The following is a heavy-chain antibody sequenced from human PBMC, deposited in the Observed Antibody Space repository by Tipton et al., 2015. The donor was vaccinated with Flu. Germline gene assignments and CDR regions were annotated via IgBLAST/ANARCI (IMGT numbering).Heavy chain of an antibody. CDR1: DDPISSYY. CDR3: ARARAPYYYYAMDV. J-gene: IGHJ6*02. CDR2: IYNSEGS. Sequence: TLSLTCTVSDDPISSYYWSWIRQPPGQGLEWIGYIYNSEGSNYNPSLKSRLTISVDSSKNLVSLKLTSVTTADTAVYYCARARAPYYYYAMDVWGQGTTVTVSS. V-gene: IGHV4-59*01.